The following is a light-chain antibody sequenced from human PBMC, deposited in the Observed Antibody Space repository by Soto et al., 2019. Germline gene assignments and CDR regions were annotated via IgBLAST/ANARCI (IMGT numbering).Light chain of an antibody. CDR1: QSVSSY. V-gene: IGKV3-11*01. J-gene: IGKJ1*01. CDR3: QQYGGSPWT. Sequence: EIVLTQSPATLSLSPGERATLSCRASQSVSSYLAWYQQKPGQAPRLLIYDASNRATGIPARFSGSGSGTDFTLTISRLEPEDFAVYYCQQYGGSPWTFGQGTKV. CDR2: DAS.